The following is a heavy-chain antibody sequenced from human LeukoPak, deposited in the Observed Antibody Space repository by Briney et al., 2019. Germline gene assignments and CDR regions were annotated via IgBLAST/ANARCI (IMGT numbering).Heavy chain of an antibody. J-gene: IGHJ4*02. V-gene: IGHV4-59*01. CDR1: GDPISSYY. CDR2: IYYSGST. Sequence: SETLSLTCTVSGDPISSYYWSWLRQPPGKGLEGFGYIYYSGSTNYTPSLKSRVTISVDTSKNQFSLKLSSVTAADTAVYYCARDRYGYQAPHFDYWGQGTLVTVSS. D-gene: IGHD5-24*01. CDR3: ARDRYGYQAPHFDY.